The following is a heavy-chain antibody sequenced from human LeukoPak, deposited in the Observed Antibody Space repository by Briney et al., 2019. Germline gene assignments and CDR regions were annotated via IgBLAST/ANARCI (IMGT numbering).Heavy chain of an antibody. J-gene: IGHJ4*02. CDR1: GFTSSRFG. Sequence: QTLGCLRLSCAASGFTSSRFGVHWVRQGPGGRVGRVSVISYDGSNKYYAGTVKGRFTISRDTSNNTHYLQMNRLRADDTAVYYCAKDPLLFLWFRELYSTSFDYWGQGTLVTVSS. CDR3: AKDPLLFLWFRELYSTSFDY. CDR2: ISYDGSNK. D-gene: IGHD3-10*01. V-gene: IGHV3-30*18.